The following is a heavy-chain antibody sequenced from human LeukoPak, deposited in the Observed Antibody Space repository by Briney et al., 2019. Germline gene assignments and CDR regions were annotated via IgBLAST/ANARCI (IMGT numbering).Heavy chain of an antibody. CDR1: GFTFSSYS. CDR3: ARAPIAVAGTDY. CDR2: ISSSSSYI. V-gene: IGHV3-21*01. J-gene: IGHJ4*02. Sequence: GGSLRLSCAASGFTFSSYSVNWVRQAPGKGLEWVSSISSSSSYIYYADSVKGGFTISRDNAKNSLYLQMNSLKAEDTAVYYCARAPIAVAGTDYWGQGTLVTVSS. D-gene: IGHD6-19*01.